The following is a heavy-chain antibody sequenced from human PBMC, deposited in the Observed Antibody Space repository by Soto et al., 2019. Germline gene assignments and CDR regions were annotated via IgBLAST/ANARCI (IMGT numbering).Heavy chain of an antibody. J-gene: IGHJ4*02. CDR3: ATSSDWSPLLDY. CDR1: QYTFTNFY. CDR2: INNGGGT. Sequence: ASVKVSCKASQYTFTNFYLHWVRQALGQRPEWMGWINNGGGTIYAQKFQGRLSMTRDTSITTAYMELSRLSSDDTAFYYCATSSDWSPLLDYWGQGTLVTVSS. D-gene: IGHD6-19*01. V-gene: IGHV1-2*02.